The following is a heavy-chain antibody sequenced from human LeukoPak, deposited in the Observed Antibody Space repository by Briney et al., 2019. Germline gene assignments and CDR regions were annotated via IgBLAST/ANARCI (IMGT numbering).Heavy chain of an antibody. CDR2: IYYSGST. V-gene: IGHV4-61*05. CDR3: ARGPPHNDRGAATRIDY. J-gene: IGHJ4*02. D-gene: IGHD2-15*01. Sequence: SETLSLTCTVSGGSISSSSYYWGWIRQPPGTGLEWNGYIYYSGSTNYNPSLKSRVTISVDTSKNQFSLKLSSVTAADTAVYYCARGPPHNDRGAATRIDYWGQGTLVTVSS. CDR1: GGSISSSSYY.